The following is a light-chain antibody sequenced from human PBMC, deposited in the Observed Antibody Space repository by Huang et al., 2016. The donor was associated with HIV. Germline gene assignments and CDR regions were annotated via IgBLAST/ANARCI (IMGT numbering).Light chain of an antibody. J-gene: IGKJ4*01. CDR3: QQSNSFPRT. Sequence: DIQMTQSPSSLSASVGHRVTITCRASQNIGSSLSWFQYSPGKAPKALIRGASRLHRGVPSKFSGAGSGTNFTLTISTLGPEDFAIYYCQQSNSFPRTYGGGTKMDI. CDR1: QNIGSS. V-gene: IGKV1-39*01. CDR2: GAS.